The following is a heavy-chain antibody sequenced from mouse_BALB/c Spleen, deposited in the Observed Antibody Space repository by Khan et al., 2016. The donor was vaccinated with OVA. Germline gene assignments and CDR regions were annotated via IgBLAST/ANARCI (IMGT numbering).Heavy chain of an antibody. J-gene: IGHJ4*01. D-gene: IGHD2-10*01. CDR1: GYTFTNYG. Sequence: QIQLVQSGPELKKPGATVKISCKASGYTFTNYGMNWVKQSPGKALKWMGWINTYTGEPTYADDFKGRFAFSLETSASTAYLQLNNLKNEDTATYYCARPPYFSYTLDYWGQGTSVTVSS. CDR2: INTYTGEP. V-gene: IGHV9-3-1*01. CDR3: ARPPYFSYTLDY.